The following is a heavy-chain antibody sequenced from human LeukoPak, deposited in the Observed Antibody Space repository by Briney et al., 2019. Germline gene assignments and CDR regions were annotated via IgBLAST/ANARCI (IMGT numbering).Heavy chain of an antibody. V-gene: IGHV1-69*13. D-gene: IGHD3-3*01. Sequence: SVKVSCKASGGTFSSYAISWVRQAPGQGLEWMGGIIPIFGTANYAQKFQGRVTITAGESTSTAYMELSSLRSEDTAVYYCARGSYQRDEYDFWSGYHMDVWGQGTTVTVSS. CDR3: ARGSYQRDEYDFWSGYHMDV. J-gene: IGHJ6*02. CDR1: GGTFSSYA. CDR2: IIPIFGTA.